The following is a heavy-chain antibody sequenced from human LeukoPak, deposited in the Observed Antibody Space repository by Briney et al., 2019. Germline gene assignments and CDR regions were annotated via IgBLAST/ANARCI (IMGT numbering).Heavy chain of an antibody. V-gene: IGHV3-33*01. CDR1: GVSLSSHG. Sequence: TGGSLRRSCVLSGVSLSSHGMHWVRQAPGKRLKWLTFTWSDGRSEYYADSVKGRFSVSRDNSKNTVYLQIDSLRVEDTAVYYCARDRGNDYFDSWGQGTLVTVSS. J-gene: IGHJ4*02. CDR3: ARDRGNDYFDS. CDR2: TWSDGRSE.